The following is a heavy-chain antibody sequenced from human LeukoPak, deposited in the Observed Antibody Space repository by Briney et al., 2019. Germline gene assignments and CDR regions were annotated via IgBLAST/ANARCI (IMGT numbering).Heavy chain of an antibody. V-gene: IGHV1-69*01. J-gene: IGHJ4*02. CDR2: IIPIFGTA. Sequence: SVKVSCKASGGTFSSYAIGWVRQAPGQGLEWMGGIIPIFGTANYAQKFQGRVTITADESTSTAYMELSSLRSEDTAVYYCARGGRRDGYRGRYFDYWGQGTLVTVSS. CDR1: GGTFSSYA. CDR3: ARGGRRDGYRGRYFDY. D-gene: IGHD5-24*01.